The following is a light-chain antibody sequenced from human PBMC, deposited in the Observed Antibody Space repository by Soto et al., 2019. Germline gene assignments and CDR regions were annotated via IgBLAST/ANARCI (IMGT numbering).Light chain of an antibody. Sequence: QSALTQPASVSGSPGQSITISCTGTSSDVGGYNYVSWYQQHTGKAPKLMIYDVSNRRSGVSNRFSGSKSGNTASLTISGLQAEDEADYYCSSYTSSSTPLWVFGGGTKLTVL. CDR2: DVS. CDR3: SSYTSSSTPLWV. CDR1: SSDVGGYNY. J-gene: IGLJ3*02. V-gene: IGLV2-14*01.